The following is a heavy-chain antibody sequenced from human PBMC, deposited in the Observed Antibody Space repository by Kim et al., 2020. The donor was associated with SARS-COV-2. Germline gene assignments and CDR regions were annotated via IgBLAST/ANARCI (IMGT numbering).Heavy chain of an antibody. Sequence: SVKVSCKSSGGTFGNYGFAWVRLAPGQGLEWMGGIIPVSDTRDYAQKFQGRVTFIADESTSTVYMELTTLKSDDTAVYYCARARTGSLYYFFGMEVWGPGTTVTVSS. CDR3: ARARTGSLYYFFGMEV. V-gene: IGHV1-69*13. D-gene: IGHD1-1*01. CDR1: GGTFGNYG. J-gene: IGHJ6*02. CDR2: IIPVSDTR.